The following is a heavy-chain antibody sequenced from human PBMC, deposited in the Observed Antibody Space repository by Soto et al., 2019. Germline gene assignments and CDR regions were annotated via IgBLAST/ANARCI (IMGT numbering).Heavy chain of an antibody. D-gene: IGHD3-10*01. Sequence: ESGGGVVQPGRSLRLSCAASGFTFSSYGMHWVRQAPGRGLEWVAVISYDGSNKSYADSVKGRFTISRDNSKNTLYLQMNSLRAEDTAVYYCAKSRGSGNNGMDVWGQGTTVTVSS. CDR3: AKSRGSGNNGMDV. CDR2: ISYDGSNK. J-gene: IGHJ6*02. CDR1: GFTFSSYG. V-gene: IGHV3-30*18.